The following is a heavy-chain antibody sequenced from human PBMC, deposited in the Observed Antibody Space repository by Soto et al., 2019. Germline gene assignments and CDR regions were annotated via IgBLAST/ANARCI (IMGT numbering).Heavy chain of an antibody. CDR1: GFSFSNYG. Sequence: GGSLRLSCAASGFSFSNYGMHWVRQDPGKGLEWVAVISDDGVSKYYADSVQGRFTISRDNSESVVLLQMNSLRPDDTALYFCARAYYFGSGTSYTLYYWGQGTQVTVSS. J-gene: IGHJ4*02. CDR2: ISDDGVSK. D-gene: IGHD3-10*01. CDR3: ARAYYFGSGTSYTLYY. V-gene: IGHV3-30*03.